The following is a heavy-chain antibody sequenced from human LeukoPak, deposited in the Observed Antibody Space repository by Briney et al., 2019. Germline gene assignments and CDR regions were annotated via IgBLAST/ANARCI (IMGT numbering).Heavy chain of an antibody. D-gene: IGHD3-9*01. CDR3: AKDFSPDYDILTGYGDY. CDR1: GFTFSSYG. J-gene: IGHJ4*02. Sequence: PGGSLRLSCAASGFTFSSYGMHWVRQAQGKGLEWVAVISYDGSNKYYADSVKGRFTISRDNSKNTLYLQMNSLRAEDTAVYYCAKDFSPDYDILTGYGDYWGQGTLVTVSS. V-gene: IGHV3-30*18. CDR2: ISYDGSNK.